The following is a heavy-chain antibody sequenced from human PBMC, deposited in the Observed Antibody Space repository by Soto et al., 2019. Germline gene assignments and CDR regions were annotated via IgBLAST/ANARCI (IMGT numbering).Heavy chain of an antibody. V-gene: IGHV3-7*04. CDR2: IKQDGSEK. CDR3: ARDNNRGVIIPHLGMDV. CDR1: GFTFSSYW. J-gene: IGHJ6*02. Sequence: EVQLVESGGGLVQPGGSLRLSCAAYGFTFSSYWMSWVRQAPGKGLELVANIKQDGSEKYYVDSVKGRFTISRDSAKNSLYLQMNSLRAEDTAVYYCARDNNRGVIIPHLGMDVWGQGTTVTVSS. D-gene: IGHD3-10*01.